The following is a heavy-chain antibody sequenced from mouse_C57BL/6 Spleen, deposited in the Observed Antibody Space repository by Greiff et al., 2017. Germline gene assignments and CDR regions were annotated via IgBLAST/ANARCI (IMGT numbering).Heavy chain of an antibody. Sequence: EVQLQQSGAELVKPGGSLKLSCEASGFTFTSYAMSWVRQTPETRLEWVATISAGGSYTNYNDNVKGGFTMSRDNAKNNLFLRMSHLKSDDTALYYCGVYYGSSYRYFDVWGTGTTVTVSS. D-gene: IGHD1-1*01. CDR1: GFTFTSYA. V-gene: IGHV5-4*01. J-gene: IGHJ1*03. CDR3: GVYYGSSYRYFDV. CDR2: ISAGGSYT.